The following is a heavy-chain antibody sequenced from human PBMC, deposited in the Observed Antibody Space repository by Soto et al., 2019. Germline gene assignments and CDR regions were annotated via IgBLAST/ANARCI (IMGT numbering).Heavy chain of an antibody. CDR3: ARGRQRGYSYGPVYYYYYMDV. CDR1: GGTFSGYY. V-gene: IGHV4-34*01. D-gene: IGHD5-18*01. Sequence: PSETLSLTCTVYGGTFSGYYWSWIRKPPEKGLEWIGEINHSGSTNYNPSLKSRVTISVDTSKNQFSLKLSSVTAADTAVYYCARGRQRGYSYGPVYYYYYMDVWGKGPTVTVSS. J-gene: IGHJ6*03. CDR2: INHSGST.